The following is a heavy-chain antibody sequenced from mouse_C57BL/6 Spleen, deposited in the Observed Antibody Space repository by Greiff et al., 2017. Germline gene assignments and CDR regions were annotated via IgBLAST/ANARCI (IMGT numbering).Heavy chain of an antibody. Sequence: EVHLVESGGDLVKPGGSLKLSCAASGFTFSSYGMSWVRQTPDKRLEWVATISSGGSYTYYPDSVKGRFTISRDNAKNTLYLQMSSLKSEDTAMYYCARQDDYDDYWGQGTTLTVSS. J-gene: IGHJ2*01. D-gene: IGHD2-4*01. CDR3: ARQDDYDDY. CDR1: GFTFSSYG. V-gene: IGHV5-6*01. CDR2: ISSGGSYT.